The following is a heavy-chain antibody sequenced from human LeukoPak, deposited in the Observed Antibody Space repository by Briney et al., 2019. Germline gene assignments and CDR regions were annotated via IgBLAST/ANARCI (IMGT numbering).Heavy chain of an antibody. CDR1: GYTFTSYG. V-gene: IGHV1-18*01. D-gene: IGHD3-22*01. CDR2: ISAYNGNT. Sequence: VSVKVSCKASGYTFTSYGISWVRQAPGQGLEWMGWISAYNGNTNYAQKLQGRVTMTTDTSTSTAYMELRSLRSDDTAVYYCARVRYDSSGYSHYYYYYMDVWGKGTTVTISS. CDR3: ARVRYDSSGYSHYYYYYMDV. J-gene: IGHJ6*03.